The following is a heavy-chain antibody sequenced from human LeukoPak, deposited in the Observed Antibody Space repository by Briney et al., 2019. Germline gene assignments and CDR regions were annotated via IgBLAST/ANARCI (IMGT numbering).Heavy chain of an antibody. Sequence: GGSLRLSCAASGFTFSTYTMYWVRHPPGKRLEWVSIIGSSGGGIHYADSVKGRFTISRDTSKNTLYLQMNSLRAEDTALYFCAKKAQYDGHYPLDYWGQGTLVTVSA. CDR1: GFTFSTYT. V-gene: IGHV3-23*01. CDR2: IGSSGGGI. D-gene: IGHD4-17*01. J-gene: IGHJ4*02. CDR3: AKKAQYDGHYPLDY.